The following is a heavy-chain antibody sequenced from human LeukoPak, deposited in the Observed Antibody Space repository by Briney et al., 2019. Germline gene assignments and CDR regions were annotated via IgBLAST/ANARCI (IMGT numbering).Heavy chain of an antibody. V-gene: IGHV4-34*01. CDR1: GGPFSGYY. CDR2: INHSGST. J-gene: IGHJ4*02. Sequence: SETLSLTCAVYGGPFSGYYWSWIRQPPGKGLEWIGEINHSGSTNYNPSLKSRVTISVDTSKNQFSLKLSSVTAADTAVYYCARGLYGSGGYFDYWGQGTLVTASS. D-gene: IGHD3-10*01. CDR3: ARGLYGSGGYFDY.